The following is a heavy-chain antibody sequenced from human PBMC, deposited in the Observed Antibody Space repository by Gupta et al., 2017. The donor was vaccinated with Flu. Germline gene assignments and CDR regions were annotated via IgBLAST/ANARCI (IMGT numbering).Heavy chain of an antibody. V-gene: IGHV4-59*01. D-gene: IGHD2-21*01. J-gene: IGHJ2*01. CDR2: VFHSGT. CDR3: ARSKAYSNWYFDL. Sequence: SINNYYWSWIRQPPGGGLEWIGYVFHSGTNYNPSLKGRVSVSVDTSKNQFSLRLYSVTAADTAVYYCARSKAYSNWYFDLWGRGTLVTVSS. CDR1: SINNYY.